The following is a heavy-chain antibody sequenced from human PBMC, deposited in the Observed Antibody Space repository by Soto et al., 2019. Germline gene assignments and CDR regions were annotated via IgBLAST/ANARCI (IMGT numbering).Heavy chain of an antibody. J-gene: IGHJ6*02. CDR3: ARVSEEGATTRGPYYYGMDV. Sequence: GGSLRLSCAASGFTFSSYEMNWVRQAPGKGLEWVSYISSSGSTIYYADSVKGRFTISRDNAKNSLYLQMNSLRAEDTAVYYCARVSEEGATTRGPYYYGMDVWGQGTTVTVSS. CDR1: GFTFSSYE. V-gene: IGHV3-48*03. D-gene: IGHD1-26*01. CDR2: ISSSGSTI.